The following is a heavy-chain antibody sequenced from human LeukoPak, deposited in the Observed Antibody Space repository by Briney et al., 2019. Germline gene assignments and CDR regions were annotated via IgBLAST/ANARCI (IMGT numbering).Heavy chain of an antibody. Sequence: GGSLRLSCAASTFTSSSYEMNWVRQAQGKGLVWVSYISSSGSTIYYADSVKGRFTISRDNAKNSLYLQMNSLRAEDTAVYYCARDGGYCSSTSCYGPNWFDPWGQGTLVTVSS. CDR1: TFTSSSYE. J-gene: IGHJ5*02. V-gene: IGHV3-48*03. CDR2: ISSSGSTI. D-gene: IGHD2-2*01. CDR3: ARDGGYCSSTSCYGPNWFDP.